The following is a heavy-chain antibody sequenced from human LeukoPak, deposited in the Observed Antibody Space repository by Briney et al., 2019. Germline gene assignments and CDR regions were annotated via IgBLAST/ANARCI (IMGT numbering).Heavy chain of an antibody. CDR1: GYTFTSYA. CDR2: INASNGNT. D-gene: IGHD4-17*01. Sequence: ASVKVSCKASGYTFTSYAMHWVRQAPGQRLEWMGWINASNGNTKYSQEFQGRVTITRDTSASTAYMELSSLRSEDMAVYYCARDLANDYGDLYYFDYWGQGTLVTVSS. CDR3: ARDLANDYGDLYYFDY. V-gene: IGHV1-3*03. J-gene: IGHJ4*02.